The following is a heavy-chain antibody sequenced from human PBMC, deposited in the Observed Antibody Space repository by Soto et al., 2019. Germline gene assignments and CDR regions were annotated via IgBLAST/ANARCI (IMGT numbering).Heavy chain of an antibody. V-gene: IGHV4-59*01. Sequence: SETLSLTCTVSGGSISSYYWSWIRQPPGKGLEWIGYIYYSGSTNYNPSLKSRVTISVDTSKNQFSLKLSSVTAADTAVYYCARWAALGAGRKQNAFDIWGQGTMVTVSS. J-gene: IGHJ3*02. CDR1: GGSISSYY. CDR2: IYYSGST. D-gene: IGHD6-6*01. CDR3: ARWAALGAGRKQNAFDI.